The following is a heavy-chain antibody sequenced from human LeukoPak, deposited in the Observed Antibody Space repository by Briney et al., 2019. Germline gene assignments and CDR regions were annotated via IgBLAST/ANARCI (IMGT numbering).Heavy chain of an antibody. CDR1: GGTFSSYA. V-gene: IGHV1-69*05. CDR2: IIPIFGTA. D-gene: IGHD3-3*01. J-gene: IGHJ4*02. CDR3: ARDPHFHYDFWSGYFDY. Sequence: ASVKVSCKASGGTFSSYAISWVRQAPGQGLEWMGGIIPIFGTANYAQTFQGRVTITTDESTSTAYMELSSLRSEDTAVYYCARDPHFHYDFWSGYFDYWGQGTLVTVSS.